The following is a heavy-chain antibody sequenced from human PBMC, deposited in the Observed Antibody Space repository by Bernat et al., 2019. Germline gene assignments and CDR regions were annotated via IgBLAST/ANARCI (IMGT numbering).Heavy chain of an antibody. CDR2: INPSGGST. D-gene: IGHD2-2*01. CDR3: ASTLIVVPAAMGWFDP. J-gene: IGHJ5*02. V-gene: IGHV1-46*03. CDR1: GYTFTSYY. Sequence: QVQLVQSGAEVKKPGASVKVSCKASGYTFTSYYMHWVRQAPGQGLEWMGIINPSGGSTSYAQKFQGRVTMTGDTSTSTVYMELSSLRSEDTAVYYRASTLIVVPAAMGWFDPWGQGTLVTVSS.